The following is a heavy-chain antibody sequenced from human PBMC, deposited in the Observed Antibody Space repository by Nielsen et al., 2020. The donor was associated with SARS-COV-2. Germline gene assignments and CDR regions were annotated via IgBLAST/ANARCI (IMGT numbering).Heavy chain of an antibody. V-gene: IGHV1-2*02. CDR1: GYTFANHD. CDR2: INPNSGGT. CDR3: ARTRVMADNEEVYYYYAMDV. D-gene: IGHD3-16*01. Sequence: ASVKVSCKTSGYTFANHDIHWVRQAPGQGLEWMGWINPNSGGTNYAQKFQGRVSMTRDTSISTAYMELSRLRSDDTAVYYCARTRVMADNEEVYYYYAMDVWGQGTTVTVSS. J-gene: IGHJ6*02.